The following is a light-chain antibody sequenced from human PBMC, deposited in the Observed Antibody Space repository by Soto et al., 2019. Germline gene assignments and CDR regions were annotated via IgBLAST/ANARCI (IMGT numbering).Light chain of an antibody. J-gene: IGKJ3*01. V-gene: IGKV3-20*01. CDR3: QQYGSSPFT. CDR2: GAS. CDR1: QSVSSSY. Sequence: IVLTHSPGTLSFSPGEIATLSFRASQSVSSSYLAWYQHKPGQAPRLLIYGASSRATGIPDRFSGSGSGTDFTLTISRLEPEDFAVYYCQQYGSSPFTFGPGTKVDIK.